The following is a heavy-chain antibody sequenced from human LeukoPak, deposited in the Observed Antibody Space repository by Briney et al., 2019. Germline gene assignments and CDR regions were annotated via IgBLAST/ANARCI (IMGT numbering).Heavy chain of an antibody. J-gene: IGHJ4*02. D-gene: IGHD4-17*01. Sequence: SETLSLTCAVYGGSFSGYYWSWIRRPPGKGLEWIGEINHSGSTNYNPSLKSRVTISVDTSKNQFSMKLSSVTAADTAVYYCARGGDYHNDYWGQGTLVTVSS. CDR1: GGSFSGYY. V-gene: IGHV4-34*01. CDR3: ARGGDYHNDY. CDR2: INHSGST.